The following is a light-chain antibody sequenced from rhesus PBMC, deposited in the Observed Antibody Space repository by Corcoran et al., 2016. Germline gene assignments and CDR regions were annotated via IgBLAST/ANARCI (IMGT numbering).Light chain of an antibody. CDR2: RAS. CDR3: QQHDNSPLT. Sequence: DIQMTQSPSSLSASVGDRVTITCRASQGISNWLAWYQQKPGKAPNLLIYRASNLETGVPSRFSGSGSGTDFTLTISSLRPEDIATYYCQQHDNSPLTFGGGTKVEL. V-gene: IGKV1-69*01. CDR1: QGISNW. J-gene: IGKJ4*01.